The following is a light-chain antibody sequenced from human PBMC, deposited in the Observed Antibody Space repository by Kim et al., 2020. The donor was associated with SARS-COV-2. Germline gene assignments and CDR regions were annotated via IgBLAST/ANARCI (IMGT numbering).Light chain of an antibody. CDR1: NIGGNS. V-gene: IGLV3-9*01. Sequence: ALGQTARISGGGNNIGGNSVQWYQQKPGQAPVLVIYRDNNRPSGIPERFSGSNLGNTATLTISRAQAGDEADYYCQVWDSTVVFGGGTQLTVL. CDR3: QVWDSTVV. CDR2: RDN. J-gene: IGLJ2*01.